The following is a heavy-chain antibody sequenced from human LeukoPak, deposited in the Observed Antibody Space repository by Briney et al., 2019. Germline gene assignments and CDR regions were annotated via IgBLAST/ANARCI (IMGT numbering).Heavy chain of an antibody. V-gene: IGHV1-2*02. D-gene: IGHD3-3*01. CDR1: GYTFTGYY. J-gene: IGHJ4*02. Sequence: ASVKVSCKASGYTFTGYYIHWVRQAPGQGLEWMGWINPNSGGTNYAQKLQGRVTVTWDTSISTAYMDLSSLTSDDTAVYYCGRGRLPTVGVVNPSYYFDYWGQGTLVTVSS. CDR2: INPNSGGT. CDR3: GRGRLPTVGVVNPSYYFDY.